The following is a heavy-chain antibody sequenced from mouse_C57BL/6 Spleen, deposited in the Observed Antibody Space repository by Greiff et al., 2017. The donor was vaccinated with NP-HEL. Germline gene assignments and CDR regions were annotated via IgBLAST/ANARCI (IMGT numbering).Heavy chain of an antibody. J-gene: IGHJ2*01. CDR2: ISSGGSYT. V-gene: IGHV5-6*02. Sequence: DVKLVESGGDLVKPGGSLKLSCAASGFTFSSYGMSWVRQTPDKRLEWVATISSGGSYTYYPDSVKGRFTISRDNAKNTLYLQMSSLKSEDTAMYYCARQGSHSFDYWGQGTTLTVSS. CDR1: GFTFSSYG. CDR3: ARQGSHSFDY.